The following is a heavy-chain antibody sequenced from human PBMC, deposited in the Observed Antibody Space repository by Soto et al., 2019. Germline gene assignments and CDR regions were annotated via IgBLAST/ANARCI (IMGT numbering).Heavy chain of an antibody. J-gene: IGHJ4*02. Sequence: GSLRLSCAASGFTFSQYAMSWVRQAPGKGLEWVSSISGDGSSTQYADSVKGRFITSRDNAKNTLYLEINSLRAEDTAVYYCAKDFNWNYRIVDYWGQGTLVTVSS. CDR1: GFTFSQYA. D-gene: IGHD1-7*01. CDR3: AKDFNWNYRIVDY. CDR2: ISGDGSST. V-gene: IGHV3-23*01.